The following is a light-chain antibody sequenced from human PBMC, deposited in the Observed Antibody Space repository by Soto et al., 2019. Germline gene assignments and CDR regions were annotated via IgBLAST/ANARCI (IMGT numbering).Light chain of an antibody. CDR2: GAS. CDR3: QQYNDWPRT. V-gene: IGKV3-15*01. Sequence: EIVMTHSPATLSVSPGERATLSCRASQSVGTYLAWYQQKPGQAPRLLIYGASSRAAGISPRFSGGGSGTEFTLTISSLQSADFAVYYCQQYNDWPRTFGQGTKVGIK. CDR1: QSVGTY. J-gene: IGKJ1*01.